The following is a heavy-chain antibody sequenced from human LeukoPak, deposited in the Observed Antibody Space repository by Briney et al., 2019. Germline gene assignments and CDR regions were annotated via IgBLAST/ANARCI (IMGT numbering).Heavy chain of an antibody. V-gene: IGHV4-59*01. CDR2: IYYSGST. CDR1: GGSISNYY. D-gene: IGHD3-22*01. J-gene: IGHJ6*02. Sequence: SETLSLTCTVSGGSISNYYWSWLRQPPGKGLEWIGYIYYSGSTNYNPSLKSRVTISVDTSKNQFSLNLSSVTAADTAMYYCARDRSPEGYYDSSHWDYYHGMDVWGQGTTVTVSS. CDR3: ARDRSPEGYYDSSHWDYYHGMDV.